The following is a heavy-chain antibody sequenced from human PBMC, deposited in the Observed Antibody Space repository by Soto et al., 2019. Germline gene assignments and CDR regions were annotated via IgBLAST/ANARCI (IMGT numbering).Heavy chain of an antibody. Sequence: ASVKVSCKASGYTFTSYYMHWVRQAPGQGLEWMGIINPSGGSTSYAQKFQGRVTMTRDTSTSTVYMELSSLRYEDTAVYYCARAPKPRIVVVIAIPSAFDIWGQGTMVTVSS. D-gene: IGHD2-21*01. J-gene: IGHJ3*02. CDR2: INPSGGST. CDR1: GYTFTSYY. CDR3: ARAPKPRIVVVIAIPSAFDI. V-gene: IGHV1-46*03.